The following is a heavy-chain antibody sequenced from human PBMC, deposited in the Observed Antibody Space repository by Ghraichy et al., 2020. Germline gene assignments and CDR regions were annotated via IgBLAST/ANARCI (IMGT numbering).Heavy chain of an antibody. CDR3: ARGPMETFDY. CDR2: INHSGST. Sequence: SETLSLTCAVYGGSFSGYYWSWIRQPPGKGLEWIGEINHSGSTNYNPSLKSRVTISVDTSKNQFSLKLSSVTAADTAVYYCARGPMETFDYWGQGTLVTVSS. J-gene: IGHJ4*02. CDR1: GGSFSGYY. D-gene: IGHD3-10*01. V-gene: IGHV4-34*01.